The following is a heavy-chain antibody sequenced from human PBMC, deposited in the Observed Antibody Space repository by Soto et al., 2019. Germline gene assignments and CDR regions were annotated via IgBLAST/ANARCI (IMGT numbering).Heavy chain of an antibody. V-gene: IGHV1-69*01. D-gene: IGHD1-1*01. CDR2: IIPIFGTA. Sequence: QVQLVQSGAEVKKPGSSVKVSCKASGGTFSSYAISWVRQAPGQGLEWMGGIIPIFGTANYAQKFQGRVTITADESTSTAYMELSSLRSEDTAVYYCARDHDTAKETGDYYYGMDVWGQGTTVTVSS. J-gene: IGHJ6*02. CDR3: ARDHDTAKETGDYYYGMDV. CDR1: GGTFSSYA.